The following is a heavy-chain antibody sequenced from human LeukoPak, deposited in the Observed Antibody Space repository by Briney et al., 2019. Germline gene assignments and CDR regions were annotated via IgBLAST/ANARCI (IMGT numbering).Heavy chain of an antibody. J-gene: IGHJ3*02. D-gene: IGHD2-15*01. V-gene: IGHV3-48*04. Sequence: GGSLRLSCAASGFTFDDYPMHWVRQVPGKRLEWVSYISSDSDSIYYADSLKGRFTISRDNAKNSLSLQMNSLRAEDTAVFYCSRTGYFDIWGQGTMVTVSS. CDR1: GFTFDDYP. CDR2: ISSDSDSI. CDR3: SRTGYFDI.